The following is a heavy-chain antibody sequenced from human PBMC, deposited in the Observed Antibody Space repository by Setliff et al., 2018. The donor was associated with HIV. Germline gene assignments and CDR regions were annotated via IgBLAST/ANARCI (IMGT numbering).Heavy chain of an antibody. D-gene: IGHD5-12*01. J-gene: IGHJ5*02. CDR2: IAKTGST. CDR3: ARDFKRYNSPCRFDP. Sequence: SETLSLTCTVSCVSITNGTFYWNWIRQPAGKGLEWIGRIAKTGSTNYNPSLKSRLTISMDTSKNQFSLKLNSVTAADTAVYYCARDFKRYNSPCRFDPWGPGTLVTVSS. CDR1: CVSITNGTFY. V-gene: IGHV4-61*02.